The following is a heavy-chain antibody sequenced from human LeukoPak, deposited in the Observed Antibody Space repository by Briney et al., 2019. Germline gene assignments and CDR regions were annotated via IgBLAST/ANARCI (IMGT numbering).Heavy chain of an antibody. CDR3: ARPLYSSTPPEH. J-gene: IGHJ1*01. V-gene: IGHV1-3*01. CDR1: GYTFTSYA. D-gene: IGHD6-13*01. CDR2: INAGNGNT. Sequence: ASVKVSCKASGYTFTSYAMHWVRQAPGQRLEWMGWINAGNGNTKYSQKFQGRVTITRDTSASTAYMELSSLRSEDTVVYYCARPLYSSTPPEHWGQGTLVTVSS.